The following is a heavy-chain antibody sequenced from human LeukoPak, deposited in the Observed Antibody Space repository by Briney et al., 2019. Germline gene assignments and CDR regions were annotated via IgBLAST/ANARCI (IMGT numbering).Heavy chain of an antibody. CDR1: GFTFSSYG. CDR2: IRYDGSNK. V-gene: IGHV3-30*02. J-gene: IGHJ4*02. D-gene: IGHD1-26*01. CDR3: ARGPAANSGNYYVGDY. Sequence: GGSLRLSCAASGFTFSSYGMHWVRQAPGKGLEWVAFIRYDGSNKYYADSVKGRFTISRDNSKNTLYLQVNSLRAEDTAVYYCARGPAANSGNYYVGDYWGQGTLVTVSS.